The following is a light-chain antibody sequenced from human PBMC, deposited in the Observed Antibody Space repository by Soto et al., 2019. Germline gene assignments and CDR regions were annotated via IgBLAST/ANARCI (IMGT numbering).Light chain of an antibody. J-gene: IGKJ4*01. V-gene: IGKV3-15*01. CDR1: QSVSSN. CDR2: GAS. CDR3: QQYNAWPLT. Sequence: EIVMTQSPVTLSVSPGERATLSCRASQSVSSNLAWYQKKPGQAPRLLIDGASIRATGIPARFSGSGSGTEFTLTISSLQSEDFTVYYCQQYNAWPLTFGGGTKVDIK.